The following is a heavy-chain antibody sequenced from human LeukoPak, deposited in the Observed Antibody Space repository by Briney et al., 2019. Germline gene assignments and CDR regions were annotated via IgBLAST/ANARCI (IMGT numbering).Heavy chain of an antibody. CDR3: ARERGYSGYDPFDY. CDR2: ISSSGSTI. V-gene: IGHV3-11*01. D-gene: IGHD5-12*01. CDR1: GFTFSTAW. J-gene: IGHJ4*02. Sequence: GGSLRLSCAASGFTFSTAWMSWIRQAPGKGLEWVSYISSSGSTIYYADSVKGRFTISRDNAKNSLYLQMNSLRAEDTAVYYCARERGYSGYDPFDYWGQGTLVTVSS.